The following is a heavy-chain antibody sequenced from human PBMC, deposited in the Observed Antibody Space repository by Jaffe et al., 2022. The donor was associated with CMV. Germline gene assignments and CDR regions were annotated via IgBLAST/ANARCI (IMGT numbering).Heavy chain of an antibody. CDR1: GGSISSYY. J-gene: IGHJ6*03. V-gene: IGHV4-59*01. D-gene: IGHD3-10*01. Sequence: QVQLQESGPGLVKPSETLSLTCTVSGGSISSYYWSWIRQPPGKGLEWIGYIYYSGSTNYNPSLKSRVTISVDTSKNQFSLKLSSVTAADTAVYYCARLWFGELRPKYYYYMDVWGKGTTVTVSS. CDR2: IYYSGST. CDR3: ARLWFGELRPKYYYYMDV.